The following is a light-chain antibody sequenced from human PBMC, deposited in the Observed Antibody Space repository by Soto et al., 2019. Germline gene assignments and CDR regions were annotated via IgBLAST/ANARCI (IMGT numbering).Light chain of an antibody. CDR1: QSISTY. CDR2: RAS. Sequence: DIQMTQSPSTLSASVGDRVVITCRASQSISTYLAWFQQKPGKAPTLLIYRASTLENGVPSRFSGSGSGTEFTLTISSLQPDDFAIYYCQHYNNWPPWTFGQGTKVDIK. V-gene: IGKV1-5*03. J-gene: IGKJ1*01. CDR3: QHYNNWPPWT.